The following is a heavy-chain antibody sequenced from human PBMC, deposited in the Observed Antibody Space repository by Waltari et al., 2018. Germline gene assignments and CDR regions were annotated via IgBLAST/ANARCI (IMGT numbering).Heavy chain of an antibody. Sequence: QVQLVQSGAEVKKPGASVKVSCKASGYTFTGYYMHWVRQAPGQGLEWMGRINPNSGCTNYAQKFQGRVTMTRDTSISPAYMELSRLSADDTAVYYCARVGPTRVATILDAFDIWGQGTMVTVSS. V-gene: IGHV1-2*06. D-gene: IGHD5-12*01. CDR2: INPNSGCT. J-gene: IGHJ3*02. CDR3: ARVGPTRVATILDAFDI. CDR1: GYTFTGYY.